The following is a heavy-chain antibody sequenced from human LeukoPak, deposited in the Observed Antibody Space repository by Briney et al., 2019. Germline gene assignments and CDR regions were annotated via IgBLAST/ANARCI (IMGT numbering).Heavy chain of an antibody. CDR3: ARRGSNWTLGY. J-gene: IGHJ4*02. V-gene: IGHV4-39*07. D-gene: IGHD6-13*01. Sequence: NPSETLSLTCTVSGGSISRSSYYWGWNPPPPGKELEWIGEIDHSGSTNYNPSLKSRITISVDMSKNQFSLKLSSVTAADTAVYYCARRGSNWTLGYWGQGTLVTVSS. CDR1: GGSISRSSYY. CDR2: IDHSGST.